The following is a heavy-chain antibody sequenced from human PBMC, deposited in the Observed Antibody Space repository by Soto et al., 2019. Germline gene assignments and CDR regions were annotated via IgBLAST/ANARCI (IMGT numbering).Heavy chain of an antibody. CDR1: GGSISGGGYY. CDR3: AREIIPLTTDWYFDL. Sequence: QVQLQESGPGLVKPSETLSLTCTVSGGSISGGGYYWSWIRQPPGKGLEWIGYTYDSGSTYYNPSLTSRIRISIDTSKNQSSLRLTSVTAADTAVYYCAREIIPLTTDWYFDLWGRGTLVTVSS. CDR2: TYDSGST. D-gene: IGHD4-17*01. J-gene: IGHJ2*01. V-gene: IGHV4-30-4*01.